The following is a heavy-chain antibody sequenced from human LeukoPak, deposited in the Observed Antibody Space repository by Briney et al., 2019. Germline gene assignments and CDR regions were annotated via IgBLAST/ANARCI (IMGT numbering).Heavy chain of an antibody. CDR2: IYYSGNT. D-gene: IGHD3/OR15-3a*01. Sequence: PSETLSLTCTVSGVSISRSNSYWGWIRQPPGKGLEWIGSIYYSGNTYYNASLKSQVSISIDTSKNQFSLKPTSVTAADTAVYYCARQTGSGLFILPGGQGTLVTVSS. V-gene: IGHV4-39*01. CDR3: ARQTGSGLFILP. CDR1: GVSISRSNSY. J-gene: IGHJ4*02.